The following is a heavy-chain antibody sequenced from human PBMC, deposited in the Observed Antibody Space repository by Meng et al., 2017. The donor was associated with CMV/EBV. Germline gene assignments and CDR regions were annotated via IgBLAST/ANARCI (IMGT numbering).Heavy chain of an antibody. J-gene: IGHJ3*02. V-gene: IGHV1-2*02. CDR1: GYTFTGYY. Sequence: ASVKVSCKASGYTFTGYYMHWVRQAPGQGLEWMGWINPNSGGTIYAQKFQGRVTMTRDTSISTAYMELSRLRSDDTAVYYCARSSPSLPSGGGDSYDAFDIWGQGTMVTVSS. D-gene: IGHD2-21*01. CDR3: ARSSPSLPSGGGDSYDAFDI. CDR2: INPNSGGT.